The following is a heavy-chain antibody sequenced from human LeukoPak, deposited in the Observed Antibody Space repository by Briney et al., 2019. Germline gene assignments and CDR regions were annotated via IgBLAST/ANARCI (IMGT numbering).Heavy chain of an antibody. CDR1: GITLSNYG. CDR2: ISGSGGST. D-gene: IGHD3-10*01. J-gene: IGHJ4*02. CDR3: AKDARRIPGYGSGGTSDY. Sequence: GGSLRLSCAVSGITLSNYGMSWVRQAPGKGLEWVSAISGSGGSTYYADSVKGRFTISRDNSKNTLYLQMNSLRAEDTAVYYCAKDARRIPGYGSGGTSDYWGQGTLVTVSS. V-gene: IGHV3-23*01.